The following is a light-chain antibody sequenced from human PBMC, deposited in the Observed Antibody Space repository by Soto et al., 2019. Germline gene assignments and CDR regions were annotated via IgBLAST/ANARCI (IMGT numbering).Light chain of an antibody. CDR1: SSNVGRNT. CDR3: ATWDDSLNGPV. Sequence: QSVLTQPPSASGTPGQSVTISCSGSSSNVGRNTVNWFQQLPGTAPKLLMYSNNQRPSGVPDRFSGSKSGTSASLAISGLQSEDEADYYCATWDDSLNGPVFVGGTKVTVL. J-gene: IGLJ3*02. V-gene: IGLV1-44*01. CDR2: SNN.